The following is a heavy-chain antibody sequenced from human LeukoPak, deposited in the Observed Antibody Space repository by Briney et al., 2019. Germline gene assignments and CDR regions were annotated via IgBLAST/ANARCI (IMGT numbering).Heavy chain of an antibody. D-gene: IGHD6-6*01. CDR1: GFTFSSYS. J-gene: IGHJ4*02. V-gene: IGHV3-21*01. CDR3: ARDLDSSSRLLDY. CDR2: ISSSSGYI. Sequence: GGSLRLSCAASGFTFSSYSMNWVREAPGKGVEWVSSISSSSGYIYYADSVKGRFTISRANAKNSRDLQMNSLRAEDTAVYYCARDLDSSSRLLDYWGQGTLVTVSS.